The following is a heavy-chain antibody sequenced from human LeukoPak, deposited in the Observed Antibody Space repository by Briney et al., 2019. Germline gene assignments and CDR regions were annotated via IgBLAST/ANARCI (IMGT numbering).Heavy chain of an antibody. V-gene: IGHV3-48*03. CDR2: ISGSGSTI. CDR3: ARQDAYSYGFRAIDY. J-gene: IGHJ4*02. D-gene: IGHD5-18*01. Sequence: GGSLRLSCAASGFTFSSCEMNWVRQAPGKGLEWVSYISGSGSTIYYADSVKGRFSFSRDNAKNSLYLQMNSLRVEDTAVYYCARQDAYSYGFRAIDYWGQGTLVTVSS. CDR1: GFTFSSCE.